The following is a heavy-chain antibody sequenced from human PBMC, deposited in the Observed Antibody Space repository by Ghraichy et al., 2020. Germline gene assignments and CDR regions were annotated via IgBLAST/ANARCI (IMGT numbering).Heavy chain of an antibody. CDR3: AREVRNIAARDGDYFYYYYLDV. V-gene: IGHV3-30-3*01. J-gene: IGHJ6*03. D-gene: IGHD6-6*01. Sequence: GGSLRLSCAASAFSFSGYAMQWVRQAPGKGLEWVAIISHDGSDKYSADSVKGRFTISRDNSKNTLYLQMNTLRADDTAVYYCAREVRNIAARDGDYFYYYYLDVWGKGATVTVSS. CDR2: ISHDGSDK. CDR1: AFSFSGYA.